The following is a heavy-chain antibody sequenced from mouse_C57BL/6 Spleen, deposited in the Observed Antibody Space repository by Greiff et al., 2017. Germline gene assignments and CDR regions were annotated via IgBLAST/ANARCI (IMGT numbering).Heavy chain of an antibody. CDR2: IDPSDSYT. J-gene: IGHJ4*01. D-gene: IGHD1-1*01. CDR3: ARRGSSYPYYAMDY. V-gene: IGHV1-69*01. CDR1: GYTFTSYW. Sequence: VQLQQSGAELVMPGASVKLSCKASGYTFTSYWMHWVKQRPGQGLEWIGEIDPSDSYTNYNQKFKGKSTLTVDKSSSTAYMQLSSLTSEDSAVYYCARRGSSYPYYAMDYWGQGTSVTVSS.